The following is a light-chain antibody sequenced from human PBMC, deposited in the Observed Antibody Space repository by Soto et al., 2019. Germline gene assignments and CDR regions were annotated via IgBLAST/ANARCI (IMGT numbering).Light chain of an antibody. V-gene: IGKV3-20*01. CDR1: QSVSSNF. J-gene: IGKJ1*01. CDR3: HQYGTSPWT. Sequence: EIVLTQSPGTLSLSPGERATLSCRASQSVSSNFLAWYQQKPGQAPRLLIYGASSRATGITDRFSGSGSGTDFTLTISRLEPEDFAVYYCHQYGTSPWTFGQGTKVEIK. CDR2: GAS.